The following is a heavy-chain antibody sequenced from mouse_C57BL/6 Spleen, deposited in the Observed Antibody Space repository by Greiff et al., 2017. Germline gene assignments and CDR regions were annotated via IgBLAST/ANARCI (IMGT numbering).Heavy chain of an antibody. V-gene: IGHV5-17*01. J-gene: IGHJ4*01. Sequence: EVKLMESGGGLVKPGGSLKLSCAASGFTFSDYGMHWVRQAPEKGLEWVAYISSGSSTIYYADTVKGRFTISRDNAKNTLFLQMTSLRSEDTAMYYCARILRYYAMDYWGQGTSVTVSS. CDR2: ISSGSSTI. CDR3: ARILRYYAMDY. D-gene: IGHD1-1*01. CDR1: GFTFSDYG.